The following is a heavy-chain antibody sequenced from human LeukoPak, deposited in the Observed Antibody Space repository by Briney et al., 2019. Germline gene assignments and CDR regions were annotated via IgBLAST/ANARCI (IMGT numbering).Heavy chain of an antibody. D-gene: IGHD3-10*01. J-gene: IGHJ3*02. Sequence: GGSLRLSCAASGFTFSSYSMNSVRQAPGKGLEWGSYISSSSSTIYYADSVKGRFTISRDNAKNSLYLQMNSLRAADTAIYYCAKVSMVRGFDAFDIWGQGTMVTVSS. CDR2: ISSSSSTI. V-gene: IGHV3-48*04. CDR3: AKVSMVRGFDAFDI. CDR1: GFTFSSYS.